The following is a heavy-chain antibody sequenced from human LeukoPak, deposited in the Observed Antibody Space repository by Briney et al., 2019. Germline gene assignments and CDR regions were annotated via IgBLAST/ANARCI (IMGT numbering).Heavy chain of an antibody. J-gene: IGHJ4*02. CDR1: GGSISSYY. Sequence: SETLSLTCTVSGGSISSYYWSWIRQPPGKGLEWIGRIYSSGSTNYNSSLKSRVTMSVDTSMNQFSLKLTSVTAADTAVYYCARANRFVGFDYWGQGTLVTVSS. CDR2: IYSSGST. D-gene: IGHD1-26*01. V-gene: IGHV4-4*07. CDR3: ARANRFVGFDY.